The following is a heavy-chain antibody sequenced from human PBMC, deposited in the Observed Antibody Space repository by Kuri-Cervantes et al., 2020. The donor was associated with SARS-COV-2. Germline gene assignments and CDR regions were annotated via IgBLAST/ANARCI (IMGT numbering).Heavy chain of an antibody. CDR1: VGTFSHTI. Sequence: GSLRLSCYVCVGTFSHTIGSWIRQPPGKGLEWIGEINHSGSTNYNPSLKSRVTISVDTSKNQFSLKLSSVTAADTAVYYCARGRLRNNWFDPWGQGTLVTVSS. V-gene: IGHV4-34*01. CDR2: INHSGST. J-gene: IGHJ5*02. CDR3: ARGRLRNNWFDP. D-gene: IGHD4/OR15-4a*01.